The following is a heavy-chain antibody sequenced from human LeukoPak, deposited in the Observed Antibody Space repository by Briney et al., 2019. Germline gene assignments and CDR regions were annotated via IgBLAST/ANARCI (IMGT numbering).Heavy chain of an antibody. D-gene: IGHD3-22*01. CDR3: ARARTDSSGYYRWGNYFDY. CDR2: ISSSGSTI. CDR1: GLTFSSYE. J-gene: IGHJ4*02. Sequence: GGSLRLSCAASGLTFSSYEMNWVRQAPGEGLEWVSYISSSGSTIYYADSVKGRFTISRDNAKNSLYLQMNSLRAEDTAVYYCARARTDSSGYYRWGNYFDYWGQGTLVTVSS. V-gene: IGHV3-48*03.